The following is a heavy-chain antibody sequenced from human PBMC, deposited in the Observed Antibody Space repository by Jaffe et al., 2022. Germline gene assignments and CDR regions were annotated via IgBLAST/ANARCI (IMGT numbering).Heavy chain of an antibody. V-gene: IGHV3-48*03. J-gene: IGHJ4*02. Sequence: EVQLVESGGGLVQPGGSLRLSCATSRFTFSNYEMNWVRQAPGKGLEWISYISTGGDIIYYADSVKGRFTISRDNTKNSLFLQMNRLSAEDTAVYYCARGYYAPGNSYKNIYFDFWGQGTLVTVSS. CDR1: RFTFSNYE. CDR2: ISTGGDII. CDR3: ARGYYAPGNSYKNIYFDF. D-gene: IGHD3-10*01.